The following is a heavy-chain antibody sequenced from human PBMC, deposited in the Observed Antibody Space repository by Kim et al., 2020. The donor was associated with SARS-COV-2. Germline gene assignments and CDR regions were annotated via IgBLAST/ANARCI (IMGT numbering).Heavy chain of an antibody. J-gene: IGHJ6*02. Sequence: SETLSLTCTVSGGSISSYYWSWIRQPPGKGLEWIGYIYYSGSTNYNPSLKSRVTISVDTSKNQFSLKLSSVTAADTAVYYCARDVGRYFDWLSSSTYYYYGMDVWGQGTTVTVSS. CDR3: ARDVGRYFDWLSSSTYYYYGMDV. CDR1: GGSISSYY. V-gene: IGHV4-59*01. CDR2: IYYSGST. D-gene: IGHD3-9*01.